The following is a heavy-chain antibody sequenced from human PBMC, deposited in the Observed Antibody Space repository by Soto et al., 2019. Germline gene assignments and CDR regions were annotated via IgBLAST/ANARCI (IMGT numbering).Heavy chain of an antibody. CDR3: ARDKVGTAADF. CDR1: GYTFTNYG. CDR2: ITGSTGDT. V-gene: IGHV1-18*01. D-gene: IGHD2-21*02. J-gene: IGHJ4*02. Sequence: ASVKVSCKASGYTFTNYGVSWVRRAPGQGLEWMGWITGSTGDTNYAQKFQDRFAMTTDTSTDTAYMELRSLRADDTAVYYCARDKVGTAADFWGQGTLVTVSS.